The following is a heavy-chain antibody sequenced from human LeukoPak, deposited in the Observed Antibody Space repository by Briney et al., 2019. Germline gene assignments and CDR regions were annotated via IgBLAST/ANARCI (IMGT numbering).Heavy chain of an antibody. CDR3: ARRTTVVTDAFDI. CDR1: GGSISSYY. D-gene: IGHD4-23*01. CDR2: IYYSGST. J-gene: IGHJ3*02. Sequence: SETLSLTCTVSGGSISSYYWSWIRQPPGKGLEWIGYIYYSGSTNYNPSLKSRVTISVDTSKNQFSLKLSSVTAADTAVYYCARRTTVVTDAFDIWGQGTMVTVSS. V-gene: IGHV4-59*08.